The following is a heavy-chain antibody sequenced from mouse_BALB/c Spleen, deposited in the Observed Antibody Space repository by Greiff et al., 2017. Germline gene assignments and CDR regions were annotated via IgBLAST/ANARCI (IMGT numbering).Heavy chain of an antibody. CDR3: VRQDYGSSYGFAY. V-gene: IGHV10-1*02. CDR2: IRSKSNNYAT. CDR1: GFTFNTYA. D-gene: IGHD1-1*01. J-gene: IGHJ3*01. Sequence: EADGGLVQPKGSLKLSCAASGFTFNTYAMNWVRQAPGKGLEWVARIRSKSNNYATYYADSVKDRFTISRDDSQSMLYLQMNNLKTEDTAMYYCVRQDYGSSYGFAYWGQGTLVTVSA.